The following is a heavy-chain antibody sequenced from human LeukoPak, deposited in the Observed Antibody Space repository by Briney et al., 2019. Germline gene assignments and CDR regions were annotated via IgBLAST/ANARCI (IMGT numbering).Heavy chain of an antibody. CDR3: ARDPPYYYDSSGF. CDR2: IKQDGSEK. V-gene: IGHV3-7*01. CDR1: GFTFSSYW. D-gene: IGHD3-22*01. Sequence: GGSLRLSCAASGFTFSSYWMSWVRQAPGKGLEWVANIKQDGSEKYYVDSVKGRFAISRDNAKNSLYLQMNSLRAEDTAVYYCARDPPYYYDSSGFWGRGTLVTVSS. J-gene: IGHJ4*02.